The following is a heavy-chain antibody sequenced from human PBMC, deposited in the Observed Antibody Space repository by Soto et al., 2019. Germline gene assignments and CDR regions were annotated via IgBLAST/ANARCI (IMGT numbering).Heavy chain of an antibody. Sequence: QLLLQESGPGLVKPSETLSLTCTVSGGSIIPEYYYCAWIRQPPVQGLEWVGSIYYSGDSYYNPSLKSRANMSVDTIDNQYFLDLRSVTAADTSVYFCVKYKTVPTTLASDYYGMDVWGQGTTVTVAS. CDR1: GGSIIPEYYY. D-gene: IGHD1-1*01. V-gene: IGHV4-39*01. J-gene: IGHJ6*02. CDR2: IYYSGDS. CDR3: VKYKTVPTTLASDYYGMDV.